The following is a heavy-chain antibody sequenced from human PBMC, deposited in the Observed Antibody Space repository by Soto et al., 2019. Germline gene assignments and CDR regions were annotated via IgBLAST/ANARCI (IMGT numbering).Heavy chain of an antibody. V-gene: IGHV3-30-3*01. Sequence: PGGSLRLSCAASGFTFSSYAMHWVRQAPGKGLEWVAVISYDGSNKYYADSVKGRFTISRDNSKNTLYLQMNSLRAEDTAVYYCARDPLDYDSSGYHDYWGQGTLVTVSS. CDR2: ISYDGSNK. J-gene: IGHJ4*02. CDR1: GFTFSSYA. CDR3: ARDPLDYDSSGYHDY. D-gene: IGHD3-22*01.